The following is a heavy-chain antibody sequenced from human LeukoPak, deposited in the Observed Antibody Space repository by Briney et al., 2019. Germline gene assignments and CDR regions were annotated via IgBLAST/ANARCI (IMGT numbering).Heavy chain of an antibody. D-gene: IGHD3-10*01. CDR2: ISYDGSNK. V-gene: IGHV3-30*18. CDR1: GFRFSSYA. Sequence: GGSLRLSCAASGFRFSSYAMSWVRQAPGKGLEWVAVISYDGSNKYYADSVKGRFTISRDNSKNTLYLQMHSLRAEDTAVYYCAKVRTPERTFYYGSGSYSFDYWGQGTLVTVSS. CDR3: AKVRTPERTFYYGSGSYSFDY. J-gene: IGHJ4*02.